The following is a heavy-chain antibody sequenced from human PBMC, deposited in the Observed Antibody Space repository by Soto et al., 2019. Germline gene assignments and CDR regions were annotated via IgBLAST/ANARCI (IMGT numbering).Heavy chain of an antibody. CDR1: GDSVSSNRAA. V-gene: IGHV6-1*01. CDR3: ARGSWDDVTGHYYMDV. J-gene: IGHJ6*03. CDR2: TYYRSKWYI. D-gene: IGHD1-1*01. Sequence: PSQTLSLTCDISGDSVSSNRAAWNWIRRTPSRGLEWLGRTYYRSKWYINYAVSVKSRITVNPDTSKNQFSLQLNSVTPEDTAVYYCARGSWDDVTGHYYMDVWGKGTTVTVSS.